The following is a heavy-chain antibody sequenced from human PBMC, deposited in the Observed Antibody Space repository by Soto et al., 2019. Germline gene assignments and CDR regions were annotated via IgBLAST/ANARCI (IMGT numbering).Heavy chain of an antibody. CDR2: ISGSGNYT. Sequence: LRLSCAASGFTFSSYSMNWVRQAPGKGLEWVSSISGSGNYTHYADFLRGRFTISRDNAKTSLYLQMNSLRAEDTAVYYCAREGINKYNEYYFDSWGQGTVVTVSS. CDR1: GFTFSSYS. J-gene: IGHJ4*02. D-gene: IGHD1-1*01. V-gene: IGHV3-21*01. CDR3: AREGINKYNEYYFDS.